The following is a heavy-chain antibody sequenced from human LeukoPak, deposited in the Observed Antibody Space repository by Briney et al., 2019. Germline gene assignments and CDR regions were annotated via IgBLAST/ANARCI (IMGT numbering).Heavy chain of an antibody. CDR3: ARDKSGSYYWFDP. J-gene: IGHJ5*02. CDR1: GGSISSSSYY. CDR2: IYYSGST. V-gene: IGHV4-39*07. D-gene: IGHD1-26*01. Sequence: PSETLSLTCTVSGGSISSSSYYWGWIRQPPGKGLEWIGSIYYSGSTYYNPPLNSRVTISVDTSKNQFSLKLSSVTAADTAVYYCARDKSGSYYWFDPWGQGTLVTVSS.